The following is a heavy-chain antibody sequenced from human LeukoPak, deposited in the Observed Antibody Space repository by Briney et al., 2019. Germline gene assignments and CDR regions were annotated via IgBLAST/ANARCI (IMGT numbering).Heavy chain of an antibody. CDR2: IYYSGST. CDR3: ARRAYSYGYDY. J-gene: IGHJ4*02. V-gene: IGHV4-59*08. CDR1: GGSISSYY. Sequence: SETLSLTCTVSGGSISSYYWSWLRQPPGKGLEWIGYIYYSGSTNYNPSLKSRVTISVDTSKNQFSLKLSSVTAADTAVYYCARRAYSYGYDYWGQGTLVTVSS. D-gene: IGHD5-18*01.